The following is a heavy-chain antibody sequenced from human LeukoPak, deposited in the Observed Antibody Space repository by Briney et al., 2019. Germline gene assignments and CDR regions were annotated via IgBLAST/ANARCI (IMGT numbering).Heavy chain of an antibody. CDR1: GGSISSYY. D-gene: IGHD3-3*01. Sequence: KPSETLSLTCTVSGGSISSYYWIWIRQPPGKGLEWIGYIYYSGSTNYNPSLKSRVTISVDTSKNQFSLKLSSVTAADTAVYYCARVITIFGVVTASDAFDIWGQGTMVTVSS. V-gene: IGHV4-59*01. J-gene: IGHJ3*02. CDR2: IYYSGST. CDR3: ARVITIFGVVTASDAFDI.